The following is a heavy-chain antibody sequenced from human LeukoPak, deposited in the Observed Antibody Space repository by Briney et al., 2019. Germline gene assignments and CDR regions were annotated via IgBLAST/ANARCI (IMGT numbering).Heavy chain of an antibody. CDR3: VKDLSRLGAFHI. J-gene: IGHJ3*02. Sequence: GGSLRLSCAASGFTFRTYGMHWVRQAPGKGLGWVAVISYDEIDKYYADSVKGRFTISRDNSKSTLYLQMNSLRAEDTAVYYCVKDLSRLGAFHIWGQGTMVTVSS. CDR2: ISYDEIDK. D-gene: IGHD5-12*01. V-gene: IGHV3-30*18. CDR1: GFTFRTYG.